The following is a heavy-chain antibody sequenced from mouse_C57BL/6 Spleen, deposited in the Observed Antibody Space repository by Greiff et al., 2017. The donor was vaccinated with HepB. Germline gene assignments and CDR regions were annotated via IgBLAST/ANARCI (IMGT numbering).Heavy chain of an antibody. Sequence: QVQLQQPGAELVKPGASVKLSCKASGYTFTSYWMQWVKQRPGQGLEWIGEIDPSDSYTNYNQKFKGKATLTVDTSSSTAYMQLSSLTSEDSAVYYCARGPRDYGSSYIWGTGTTVTVSS. CDR2: IDPSDSYT. J-gene: IGHJ1*03. CDR1: GYTFTSYW. D-gene: IGHD1-1*01. CDR3: ARGPRDYGSSYI. V-gene: IGHV1-50*01.